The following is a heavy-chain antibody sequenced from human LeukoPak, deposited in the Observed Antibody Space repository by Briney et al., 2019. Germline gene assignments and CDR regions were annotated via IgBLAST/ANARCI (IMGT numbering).Heavy chain of an antibody. CDR2: INHSGST. V-gene: IGHV4-34*01. J-gene: IGHJ4*02. Sequence: SETLSLTCAVYGGSFSGYYWSWIRQPPGKGLEWIGEINHSGSTNYNPSLKSRVTISVDTSKNQFSLKLSSVTAADTAVYYCAGSAIAAREPFDYWGQGTLVTVSS. CDR3: AGSAIAAREPFDY. CDR1: GGSFSGYY. D-gene: IGHD6-6*01.